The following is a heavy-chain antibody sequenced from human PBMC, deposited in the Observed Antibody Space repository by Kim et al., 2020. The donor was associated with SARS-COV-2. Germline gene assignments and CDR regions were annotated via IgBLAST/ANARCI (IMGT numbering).Heavy chain of an antibody. J-gene: IGHJ4*02. D-gene: IGHD4-17*01. CDR3: AKLESTTVVTGDDY. CDR1: GFTFDDYA. V-gene: IGHV3-9*01. CDR2: ISWNSGSI. Sequence: GGSLRLSCAASGFTFDDYAMHWVRQAPGKGLEWVSGISWNSGSIGYADSVKGRFTISRDNAKNSLYLQMNSLRAEDTALYYCAKLESTTVVTGDDYWGQGTLVTVSS.